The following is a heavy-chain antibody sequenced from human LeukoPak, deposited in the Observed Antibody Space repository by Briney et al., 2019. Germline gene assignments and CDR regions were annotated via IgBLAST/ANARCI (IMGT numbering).Heavy chain of an antibody. CDR2: VNRDGSET. J-gene: IGHJ6*02. Sequence: GGSLRLSCAASGFALSSHWITWVRQVPGRGPEWVANVNRDGSETYYLDSVKGRFTISKDNAKSSLYLQMNSLRAEDTALYHCARNNGMDVWGQGTTVIVSS. CDR3: ARNNGMDV. V-gene: IGHV3-7*03. CDR1: GFALSSHW.